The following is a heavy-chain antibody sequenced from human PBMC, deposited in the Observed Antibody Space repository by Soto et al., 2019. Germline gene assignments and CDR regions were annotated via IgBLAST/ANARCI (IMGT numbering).Heavy chain of an antibody. CDR3: ASPSPYRSGSRTFDY. CDR1: GGTFSSYT. CDR2: IIPILGIA. V-gene: IGHV1-69*02. D-gene: IGHD6-19*01. Sequence: QVQLVQSGAEVKKPGSSVKVSCKASGGTFSSYTISWVRQAPGQGLEWMGRIIPILGIANYAQKFQGRVTITADKSTSTAYMELSSLRSEDTAVYYCASPSPYRSGSRTFDYWGQGTLVTVSS. J-gene: IGHJ4*02.